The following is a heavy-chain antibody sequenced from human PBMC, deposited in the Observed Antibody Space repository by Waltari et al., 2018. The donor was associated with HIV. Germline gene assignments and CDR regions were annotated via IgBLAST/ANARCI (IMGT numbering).Heavy chain of an antibody. CDR3: ARTLNGDYPIDF. D-gene: IGHD4-17*01. V-gene: IGHV5-51*01. CDR1: GYSFTSYW. CDR2: IYPGGSYT. J-gene: IGHJ4*02. Sequence: EVQLVQSGAEVKKSGESLKISCKASGYSFTSYWIAWVRQMPGKGLEWMGIIYPGGSYTEYSPSFQGQVSISVDKSITTAYLQWSSLKASDTAMYYCARTLNGDYPIDFWGQGTLVIVSS.